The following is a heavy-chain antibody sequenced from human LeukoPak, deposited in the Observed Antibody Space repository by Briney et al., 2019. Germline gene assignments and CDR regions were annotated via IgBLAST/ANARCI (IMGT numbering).Heavy chain of an antibody. D-gene: IGHD3-3*01. CDR2: IKQDGSEK. J-gene: IGHJ3*02. CDR1: GFTFSSYW. Sequence: PGGSLRLSCAASGFTFSSYWMSWVRQAPGKGLEWVANIKQDGSEKYYVDSVKGRFTISRDNAKSSLYLQMNSLRAEDTAVYYCAREATYYDFWSGQSEDAFDIWGQGTMVTVSS. V-gene: IGHV3-7*01. CDR3: AREATYYDFWSGQSEDAFDI.